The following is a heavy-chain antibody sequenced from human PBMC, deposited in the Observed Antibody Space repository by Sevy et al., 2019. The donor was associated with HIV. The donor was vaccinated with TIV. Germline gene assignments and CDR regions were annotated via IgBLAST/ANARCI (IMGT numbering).Heavy chain of an antibody. CDR2: ISYDGSNK. V-gene: IGHV3-30*04. D-gene: IGHD3-22*01. J-gene: IGHJ3*02. Sequence: GGSLRLSCAASGFTFSSYAMHWVRQAPGKGLEWVAVISYDGSNKYYADSVKGRFTISRDNSKNTLYLQMNSLRAEDTAVYYCAREAGITMIVVDPQGVAFDIWGQGTMVTVSS. CDR3: AREAGITMIVVDPQGVAFDI. CDR1: GFTFSSYA.